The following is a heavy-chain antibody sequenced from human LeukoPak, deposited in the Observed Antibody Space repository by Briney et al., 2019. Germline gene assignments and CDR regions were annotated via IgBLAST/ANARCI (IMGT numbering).Heavy chain of an antibody. CDR1: GFTFSSYA. CDR3: AKDGSRSREVFPYYYGSGRLQYMDV. CDR2: ISYDGSSK. J-gene: IGHJ6*03. D-gene: IGHD3-10*01. Sequence: GGSLRLPCAASGFTFSSYAMHWVRQAPGKGLEWVAVISYDGSSKYYADSVKGRFTISRDNSKNTLYLQMNSLRDEDTAVFYCAKDGSRSREVFPYYYGSGRLQYMDVWGKGTTVIISS. V-gene: IGHV3-30*04.